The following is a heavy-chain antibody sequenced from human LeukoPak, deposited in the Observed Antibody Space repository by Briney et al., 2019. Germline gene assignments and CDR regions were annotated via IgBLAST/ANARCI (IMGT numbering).Heavy chain of an antibody. V-gene: IGHV4-4*07. CDR1: VGSISSYY. D-gene: IGHD5/OR15-5a*01. CDR2: IYTSGST. J-gene: IGHJ4*02. CDR3: ARSVSLIRGIKCDY. Sequence: SETLSLTCTVSVGSISSYYWSWIRQPAGKGLEWIGRIYTSGSTNYNPSLKSRVTMSVDTSKNQFSLKLSSVTAADTALYYCARSVSLIRGIKCDYWSQGSLITVSS.